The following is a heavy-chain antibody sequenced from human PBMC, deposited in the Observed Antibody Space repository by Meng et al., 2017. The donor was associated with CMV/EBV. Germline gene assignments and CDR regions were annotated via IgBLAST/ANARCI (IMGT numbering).Heavy chain of an antibody. V-gene: IGHV5-51*01. Sequence: GESLKISCKGSGYSFTSYWIGWVRQMPGKGLEWMGIIYPGDSDTRYSPSFQGQVTISADKSISTAYLQWSSLKASDTAMYYCTRSFRFSHSSPTGYYYYGMDVWGQGTTVTVSS. D-gene: IGHD6-13*01. CDR2: IYPGDSDT. CDR1: GYSFTSYW. CDR3: TRSFRFSHSSPTGYYYYGMDV. J-gene: IGHJ6*02.